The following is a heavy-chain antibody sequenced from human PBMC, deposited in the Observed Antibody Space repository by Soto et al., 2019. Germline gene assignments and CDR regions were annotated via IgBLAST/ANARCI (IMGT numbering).Heavy chain of an antibody. CDR1: GFSVGSNY. V-gene: IGHV3-53*02. Sequence: EVQLVETGGGVIQPGGSLRLSCAASGFSVGSNYMTWVRQSPGKGLEWGSLIYSHGDTDYADSVKGRFSISRDNFKNTLYLQMNNLRAEDTAVYNCARKSDASPVPEADGVWGRGTLVTVSS. D-gene: IGHD2-8*01. CDR2: IYSHGDT. J-gene: IGHJ4*02. CDR3: ARKSDASPVPEADGV.